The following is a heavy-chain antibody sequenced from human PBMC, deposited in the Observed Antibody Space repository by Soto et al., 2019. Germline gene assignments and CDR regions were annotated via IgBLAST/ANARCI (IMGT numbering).Heavy chain of an antibody. CDR3: ARDPWAADY. J-gene: IGHJ4*02. CDR2: IYSGGST. Sequence: GGSLRLSCAACGFTVSTKYMSWVRQAPGKGLEWVSVIYSGGSTFYADSVRGRFTISGDNSKNTVNLQMNSLRAEDTAVYYCARDPWAADYWGQGTLVTVSS. CDR1: GFTVSTKY. D-gene: IGHD3-16*01. V-gene: IGHV3-66*01.